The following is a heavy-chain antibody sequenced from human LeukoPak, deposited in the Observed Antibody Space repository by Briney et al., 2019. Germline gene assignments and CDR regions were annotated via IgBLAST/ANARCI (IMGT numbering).Heavy chain of an antibody. CDR2: ISGSGGST. CDR3: AKELVTAIRLVYFYD. J-gene: IGHJ4*02. D-gene: IGHD2-21*02. CDR1: GFTFSSYA. Sequence: GGSLRLSCVASGFTFSSYAMSWVRQAPGKGLEWVSAISGSGGSTDYADSVKGRFTISRDNSKNTLYLHMCSLGAEDTAVYYCAKELVTAIRLVYFYDWGQGTLVTVSS. V-gene: IGHV3-23*01.